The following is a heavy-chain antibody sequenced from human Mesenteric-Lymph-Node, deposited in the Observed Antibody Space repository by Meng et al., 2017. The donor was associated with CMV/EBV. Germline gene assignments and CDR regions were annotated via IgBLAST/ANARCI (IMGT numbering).Heavy chain of an antibody. CDR1: GGSIDSDPYN. Sequence: VSGGSIDSDPYNVTWIRQPPGKELEWSGSIYYSGSTTYNPSLKRRVTMTVDPSKKQFSLNLMSVTAADTAVYFCARNSSKWGLGFDTWGRGTLVTVSS. CDR3: ARNSSKWGLGFDT. V-gene: IGHV4-39*01. J-gene: IGHJ4*02. CDR2: IYYSGST. D-gene: IGHD6-13*01.